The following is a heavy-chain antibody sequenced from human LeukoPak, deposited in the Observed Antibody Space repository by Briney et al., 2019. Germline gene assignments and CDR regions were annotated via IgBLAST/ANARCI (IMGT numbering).Heavy chain of an antibody. D-gene: IGHD3-16*01. J-gene: IGHJ3*02. Sequence: GGSPRLSCAASGFTFSSYAMHWVRQAPGKGLEWVAVISYDGSNKYYADSVKGRFTISRDNSKNTLYLQMNSLRAEDTAVYYCARAGGGKGGAFDIWGQGTMVTVSS. V-gene: IGHV3-30*04. CDR3: ARAGGGKGGAFDI. CDR2: ISYDGSNK. CDR1: GFTFSSYA.